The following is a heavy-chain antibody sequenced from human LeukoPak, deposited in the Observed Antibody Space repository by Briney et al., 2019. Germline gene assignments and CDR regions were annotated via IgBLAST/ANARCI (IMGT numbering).Heavy chain of an antibody. CDR1: GFTFSSYS. J-gene: IGHJ6*02. CDR3: TRGHYYGMDV. V-gene: IGHV3-21*01. Sequence: PGGSLRLSCAASGFTFSSYSMNWVRQAPGKGLEWVSSISSSSSHIYYTDSVKGRFTISRDNAKNSVFLHMNSLRVEDTALYYCTRGHYYGMDVWGQGTTVTVSS. CDR2: ISSSSSHI.